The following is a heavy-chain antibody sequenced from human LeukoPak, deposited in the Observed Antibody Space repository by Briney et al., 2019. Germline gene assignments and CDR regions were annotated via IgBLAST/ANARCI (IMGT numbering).Heavy chain of an antibody. Sequence: SETLSLTCTVSGGSISSYYWSWIRQPPGKGLEWIGYIYYSGSTNYNPSLKSRVTISVDTSKNQFSLKLSSVTAADTAVYYCARDRGLPEAFDIWGQGTMVTVSS. CDR3: ARDRGLPEAFDI. CDR2: IYYSGST. V-gene: IGHV4-59*01. D-gene: IGHD3-10*01. J-gene: IGHJ3*02. CDR1: GGSISSYY.